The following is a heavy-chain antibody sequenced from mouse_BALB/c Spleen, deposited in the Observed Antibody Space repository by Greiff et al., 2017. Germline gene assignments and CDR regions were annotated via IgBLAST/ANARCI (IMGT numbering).Heavy chain of an antibody. Sequence: EVNLVESGGGLVQPGGSRKLSCAASGFTFSSFGMHWVRQAPEKGLEWVAYISSGSSTIYYADTVKGRFTISRDNPKNTLFLQMTSLRSEDTAMYYCARQDFDYWGQGTTLTVSS. CDR1: GFTFSSFG. V-gene: IGHV5-17*02. CDR3: ARQDFDY. CDR2: ISSGSSTI. J-gene: IGHJ2*01.